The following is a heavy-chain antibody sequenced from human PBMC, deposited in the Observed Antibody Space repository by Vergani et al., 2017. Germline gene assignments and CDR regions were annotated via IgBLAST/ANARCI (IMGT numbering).Heavy chain of an antibody. Sequence: DVQQVQSGAEVKKPGESLRISCKGSGSSFTSYWISWVRQMPGKGLEWMGRIDPSDSYTNYRPSFQGHVTISADKSISTAYLQWSSLKASDTSMYYCARQVAVAGKWWGPYYYYGMDVWGQGTTVTVSS. CDR2: IDPSDSYT. CDR1: GSSFTSYW. D-gene: IGHD6-19*01. CDR3: ARQVAVAGKWWGPYYYYGMDV. V-gene: IGHV5-10-1*01. J-gene: IGHJ6*02.